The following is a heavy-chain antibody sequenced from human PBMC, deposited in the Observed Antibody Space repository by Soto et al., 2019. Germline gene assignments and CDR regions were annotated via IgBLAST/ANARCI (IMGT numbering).Heavy chain of an antibody. D-gene: IGHD6-6*01. CDR2: MNPNSGNT. CDR1: GYTFTSYD. V-gene: IGHV1-8*01. Sequence: ASVQVSGKASGYTFTSYDINWVRQATGQGLEWMGWMNPNSGNTGYAQKFQGRVTMTRNTSISTAYMELSSLRSEDTAVYYCARGHLPNELAARPSYYYYYYGMDAWGQGTTVTVSS. J-gene: IGHJ6*02. CDR3: ARGHLPNELAARPSYYYYYYGMDA.